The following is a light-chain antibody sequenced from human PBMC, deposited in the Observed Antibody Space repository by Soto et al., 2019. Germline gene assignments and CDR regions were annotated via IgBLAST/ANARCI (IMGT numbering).Light chain of an antibody. Sequence: DIVMTQSPDSLAVSLGERTTINCKSSQNVLYSSNNKNYLAWYQQKSGQPPKLLIYWASTRESGVPDRFSGSGSGTDFTLTISSLQAEDVAVYYCQHYYSTPPTFGPGTKVHIK. V-gene: IGKV4-1*01. CDR3: QHYYSTPPT. J-gene: IGKJ3*01. CDR2: WAS. CDR1: QNVLYSSNNKNY.